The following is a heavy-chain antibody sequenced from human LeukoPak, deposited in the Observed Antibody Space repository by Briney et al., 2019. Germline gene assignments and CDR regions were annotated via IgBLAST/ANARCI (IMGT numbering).Heavy chain of an antibody. D-gene: IGHD6-19*01. V-gene: IGHV3-7*01. J-gene: IGHJ4*02. CDR2: IKQVGSEK. CDR1: GFTFSSYW. Sequence: GGSLRLSCAASGFTFSSYWMSWVRQAPGKGLEWVANIKQVGSEKYYVDSVKGRFTVSRDNAKNSLYLQMNSLRAEDTAVYYCARRIAVAGWYYFDYWGQGTLVTVSS. CDR3: ARRIAVAGWYYFDY.